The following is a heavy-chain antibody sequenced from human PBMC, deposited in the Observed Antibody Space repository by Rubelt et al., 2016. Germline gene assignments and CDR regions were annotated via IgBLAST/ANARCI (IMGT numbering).Heavy chain of an antibody. CDR2: FYYAGNH. V-gene: IGHV4-31*01. CDR1: GASISNGCYY. CDR3: ARDAHDRPGDDALDI. J-gene: IGHJ3*02. D-gene: IGHD3-22*01. Sequence: QLQPPESVPGLVKTPQNLSLTCTLPGASISNGCYYWRWIRQGPGEGLEGIGYFYYAGNHSQKAPPSSPPTISHDTSKNQFSLKLSSVTAADTAVYFCARDAHDRPGDDALDIWGQGTMGTVSS.